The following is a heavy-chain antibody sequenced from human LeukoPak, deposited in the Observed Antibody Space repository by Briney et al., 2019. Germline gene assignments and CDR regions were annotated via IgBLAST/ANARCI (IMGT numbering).Heavy chain of an antibody. Sequence: SETLSLTCGVSGGSISNHYWSWIRQSPEKGLEWIGYSYYKVSTNYNPSLRSRVTISVDTSKNQFSLKLSSVTAADTAVYFCVGGKYSSSYFDYWGQGTLVTVSS. CDR2: SYYKVST. D-gene: IGHD6-6*01. CDR1: GGSISNHY. CDR3: VGGKYSSSYFDY. V-gene: IGHV4-59*03. J-gene: IGHJ4*02.